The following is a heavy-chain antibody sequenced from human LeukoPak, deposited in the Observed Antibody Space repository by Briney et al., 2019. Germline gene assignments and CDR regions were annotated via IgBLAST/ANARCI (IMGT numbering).Heavy chain of an antibody. D-gene: IGHD3-3*01. Sequence: QPGGSLRLSCAASGFTFSDYSMNWVRQAPGKGLEWVSAISGSGDSTYYADSVKGRFTISRDNSKNTLYLQMNSLRAEDTAVYYCAKGPRAYYDFWSGRANWFDPWGQGTLVTVSS. CDR2: ISGSGDST. J-gene: IGHJ5*02. CDR1: GFTFSDYS. V-gene: IGHV3-23*01. CDR3: AKGPRAYYDFWSGRANWFDP.